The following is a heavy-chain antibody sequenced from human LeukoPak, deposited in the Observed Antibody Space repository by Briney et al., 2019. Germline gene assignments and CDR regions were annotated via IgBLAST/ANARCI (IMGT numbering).Heavy chain of an antibody. V-gene: IGHV3-53*01. D-gene: IGHD6-19*01. CDR3: ARESYNSGIDY. CDR1: GFAVSSNY. J-gene: IGHJ4*02. CDR2: IYSGGST. Sequence: GESLRLSCAASGFAVSSNYMSWVRQAPGKGLEWVSVIYSGGSTYYADSVKGRFTISRDNSKNTLHLQMNSLRAEDTAVYYCARESYNSGIDYWGQGPLVTVSS.